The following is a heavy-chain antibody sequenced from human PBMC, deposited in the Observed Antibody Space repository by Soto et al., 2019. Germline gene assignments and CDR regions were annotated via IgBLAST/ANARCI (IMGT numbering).Heavy chain of an antibody. D-gene: IGHD4-17*01. J-gene: IGHJ4*02. V-gene: IGHV1-18*01. CDR3: ARGTTVTHYFDY. CDR1: GYTFTSYG. Sequence: QVQLVQSGAEVKTPGASVKVSCKASGYTFTSYGISWVRQAPGQGIEWMGWISAYNGNTNYAQQLQGRVTMTTDTSTSTGYREQRSLRSGDTAVYYCARGTTVTHYFDYWCQGTPVTVTS. CDR2: ISAYNGNT.